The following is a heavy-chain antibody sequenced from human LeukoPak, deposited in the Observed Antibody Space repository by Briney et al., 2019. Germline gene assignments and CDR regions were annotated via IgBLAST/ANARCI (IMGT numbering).Heavy chain of an antibody. CDR3: CAEYEYGDHDY. V-gene: IGHV4-59*01. CDR2: IYHSGTT. CDR1: GFTFDTY. J-gene: IGHJ4*02. Sequence: GSLRLSCAASGFTFDTYWSWIRQSPGKGLEWIGHIYHSGTTKYSPSLKSRVTISVDTPKSQFSLKLKSVTAADTAVYYCCAEYEYGDHDYWGQGTLVSVSS. D-gene: IGHD4/OR15-4a*01.